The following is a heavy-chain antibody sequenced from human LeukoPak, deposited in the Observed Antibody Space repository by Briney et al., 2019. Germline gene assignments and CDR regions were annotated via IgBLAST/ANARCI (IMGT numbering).Heavy chain of an antibody. V-gene: IGHV3-21*01. D-gene: IGHD1-20*01. CDR3: ARSITGTIFGYYGMDV. J-gene: IGHJ6*02. CDR1: GFTFSSYS. Sequence: GGSLRLSCAASGFTFSSYSMNWVRPAPGKGLEWVSSISSSSSYIYYADSVKGRFTISRDNAKNSLYLQMNSLRAEDTAVYYCARSITGTIFGYYGMDVWGQGTTVTVSS. CDR2: ISSSSSYI.